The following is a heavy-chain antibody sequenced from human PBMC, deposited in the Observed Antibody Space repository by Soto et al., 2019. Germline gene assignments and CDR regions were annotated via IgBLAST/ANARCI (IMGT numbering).Heavy chain of an antibody. CDR2: IYYSGST. V-gene: IGHV4-30-4*01. CDR1: GGSISSGDYY. J-gene: IGHJ5*02. D-gene: IGHD3-10*01. CDR3: ARDLGAYYYGSGSYHWFDP. Sequence: SETLSLTCTVSGGSISSGDYYWSWIRQPPGKGLEWIGYIYYSGSTYYNPSLKSRVTISVDTSKNQFSLKLSSVTAADTAVYYCARDLGAYYYGSGSYHWFDPWGQGTLVTVSS.